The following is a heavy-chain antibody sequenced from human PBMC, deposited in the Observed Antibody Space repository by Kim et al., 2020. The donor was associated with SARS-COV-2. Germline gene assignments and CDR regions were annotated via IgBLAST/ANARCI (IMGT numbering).Heavy chain of an antibody. CDR3: AGTLEMATIVIPFDY. V-gene: IGHV4-34*01. D-gene: IGHD5-12*01. Sequence: TLKSQVTISVDTSKNQFSLKLSSVTAEDTAVYYCAGTLEMATIVIPFDYWGQGTLVTVSS. J-gene: IGHJ4*02.